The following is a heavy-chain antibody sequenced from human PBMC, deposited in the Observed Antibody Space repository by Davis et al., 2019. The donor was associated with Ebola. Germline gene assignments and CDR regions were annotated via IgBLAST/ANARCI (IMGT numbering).Heavy chain of an antibody. CDR1: GYSFTNYW. CDR2: IYPGDSDT. CDR3: ARPHGSGWYGDFYFDY. D-gene: IGHD6-19*01. Sequence: GESLKISCKGSGYSFTNYWIGWVRQMPGRGLEWMGIIYPGDSDTRYSPSFQGQVSISADKSITTAYLQWSSLKASDTAMYYCARPHGSGWYGDFYFDYWGQGTLVTVSS. J-gene: IGHJ4*02. V-gene: IGHV5-51*01.